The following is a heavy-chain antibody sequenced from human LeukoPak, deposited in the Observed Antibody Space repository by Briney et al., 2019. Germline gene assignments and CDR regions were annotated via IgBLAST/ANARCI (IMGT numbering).Heavy chain of an antibody. V-gene: IGHV4-39*01. Sequence: SETLSLTCTVSGGSISSSSYYWGWIRQPPGKGLEWIGSIYYSGSTYYNPSLKSRVTISVDTSKNQFSLKLSSVTAADTAVYYCARGKRQQLVAGFDYWGQGTLVTVSS. CDR1: GGSISSSSYY. D-gene: IGHD6-13*01. CDR2: IYYSGST. CDR3: ARGKRQQLVAGFDY. J-gene: IGHJ4*02.